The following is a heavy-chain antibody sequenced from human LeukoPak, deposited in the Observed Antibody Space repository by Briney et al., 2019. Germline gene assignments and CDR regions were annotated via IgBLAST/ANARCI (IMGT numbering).Heavy chain of an antibody. Sequence: KPSETLSLTCTVSGGSISSHYWSWIRQPPGKGLEWIGYIYYSGSTNYNPSLKSRVTISVDTSKNQFSLKLSSVTAADTAVYYCARYYDCPDYWGQGTLVTVSS. V-gene: IGHV4-59*11. D-gene: IGHD3-3*01. CDR1: GGSISSHY. CDR2: IYYSGST. CDR3: ARYYDCPDY. J-gene: IGHJ4*02.